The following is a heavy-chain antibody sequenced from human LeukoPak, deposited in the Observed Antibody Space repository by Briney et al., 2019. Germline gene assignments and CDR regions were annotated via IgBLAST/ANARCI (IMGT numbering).Heavy chain of an antibody. V-gene: IGHV4-34*01. J-gene: IGHJ6*02. CDR3: ARVTMAGHNYYYYYGMDV. Sequence: SETLSLTCAVYGGSFSGYYWSWIRQPPGKGLEWIGEINHSGSTNYNPSLKSRVTISVDTSKNQFSLKLSSVTAADTAVYYCARVTMAGHNYYYYYGMDVWGQGTTVTVSS. CDR1: GGSFSGYY. CDR2: INHSGST. D-gene: IGHD6-19*01.